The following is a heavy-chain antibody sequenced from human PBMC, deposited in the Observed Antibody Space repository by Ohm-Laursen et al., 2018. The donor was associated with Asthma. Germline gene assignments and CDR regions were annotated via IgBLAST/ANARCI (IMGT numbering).Heavy chain of an antibody. Sequence: SVKVSCKASGGTFSSYAISWVRQAPGQGLEWMGGIIPIFGTANYAQKFQGRVTITADESTSTACMELSSLRSEDTAVYYCAASTVTPPYYYYGMDVWGQGTTVTVSS. CDR3: AASTVTPPYYYYGMDV. CDR2: IIPIFGTA. V-gene: IGHV1-69*13. J-gene: IGHJ6*02. CDR1: GGTFSSYA. D-gene: IGHD4-11*01.